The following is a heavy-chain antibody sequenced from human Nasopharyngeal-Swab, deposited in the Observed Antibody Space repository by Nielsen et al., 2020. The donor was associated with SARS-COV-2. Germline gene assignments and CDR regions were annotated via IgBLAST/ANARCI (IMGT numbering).Heavy chain of an antibody. D-gene: IGHD3-10*01. CDR2: ISYDGSNK. CDR1: GFTFSSYA. Sequence: GGSLRLSCAASGFTFSSYAMHWVRQAPGKGLEWVAAISYDGSNKYYADSVKGRFTISRDNSKNTLYLQMNSLRAEDTAVYYCARDWAHYYGSGALLLWWFDPWGQGTLVTVSS. J-gene: IGHJ5*02. V-gene: IGHV3-30-3*01. CDR3: ARDWAHYYGSGALLLWWFDP.